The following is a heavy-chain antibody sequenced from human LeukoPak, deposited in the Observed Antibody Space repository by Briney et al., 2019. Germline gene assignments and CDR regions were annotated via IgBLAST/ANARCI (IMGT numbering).Heavy chain of an antibody. Sequence: SETLSLTCSVSGHSVSSDYYWGWIRQTPGKGLEWIGSVYRGGSTYYNPSLKSRVTISVDTSKNQFSLKLSSVTAADTAVYYCARSIVVVVAATGFFDYWGQGTLVTVSS. CDR3: ARSIVVVVAATGFFDY. CDR2: VYRGGST. V-gene: IGHV4-38-2*02. CDR1: GHSVSSDYY. J-gene: IGHJ4*02. D-gene: IGHD2-15*01.